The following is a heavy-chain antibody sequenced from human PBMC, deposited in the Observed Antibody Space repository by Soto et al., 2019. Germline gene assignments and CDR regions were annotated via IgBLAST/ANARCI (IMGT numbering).Heavy chain of an antibody. V-gene: IGHV1-8*01. CDR2: MNPNSGNT. CDR1: GYTFTSYD. D-gene: IGHD4-17*01. J-gene: IGHJ4*02. CDR3: ARTLYGDNVAY. Sequence: QVQLVQSGAEVKKPGASVKVSCKASGYTFTSYDINWVRQATGQGLEWMGWMNPNSGNTGYAQKFQGRVTMTRNTSIRPAYMGLSSLSPEDSAVYYCARTLYGDNVAYWGQGTLVTVSS.